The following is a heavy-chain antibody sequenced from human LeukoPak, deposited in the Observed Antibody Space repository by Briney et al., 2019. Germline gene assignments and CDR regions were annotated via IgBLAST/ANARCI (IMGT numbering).Heavy chain of an antibody. J-gene: IGHJ4*02. CDR2: IIPILGIA. V-gene: IGHV1-69*04. D-gene: IGHD3-22*01. CDR3: ARDSHDSSGYYHDQFDY. CDR1: GGTFNSYA. Sequence: GASVKVSCKASGGTFNSYAISWVRQAPGQGREWMGRIIPILGIAKYAQKFQGRVTITADKSTSTAYMELSSLRSEDTAVYYCARDSHDSSGYYHDQFDYWGQGTLVTVSS.